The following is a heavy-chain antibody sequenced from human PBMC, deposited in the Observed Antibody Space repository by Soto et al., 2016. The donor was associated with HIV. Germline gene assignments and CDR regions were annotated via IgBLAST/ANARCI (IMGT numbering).Heavy chain of an antibody. D-gene: IGHD2-15*01. CDR2: IYYGGST. CDR3: ARDTARSMVTAGMDV. Sequence: QVQLQESGPGLVKPSETLTLTCTVFGDSVSRDSFYWSWIRQSPGKGLEWIGYIYYGGSTNYNPSLKSRITMSLDTSKNQFSLKVTSVTAADTAVYYCARDTARSMVTAGMDVWGQGTSVTVSS. V-gene: IGHV4-61*01. CDR1: GDSVSRDSFY. J-gene: IGHJ6*02.